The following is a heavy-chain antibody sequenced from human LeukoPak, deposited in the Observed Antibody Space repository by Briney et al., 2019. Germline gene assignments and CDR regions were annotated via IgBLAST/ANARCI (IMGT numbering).Heavy chain of an antibody. Sequence: SVRVSCKASGGTLRRDAIRWVRQAPGEGLEWGGGIIVILGIANYTQKFHGTVTITADNSTSTPYIELTILRSEDTAVYYCARGIPSDSSGYYYALLYDYWGQGTLVTVSS. CDR3: ARGIPSDSSGYYYALLYDY. D-gene: IGHD3-22*01. CDR2: IIVILGIA. V-gene: IGHV1-69*10. CDR1: GGTLRRDA. J-gene: IGHJ4*02.